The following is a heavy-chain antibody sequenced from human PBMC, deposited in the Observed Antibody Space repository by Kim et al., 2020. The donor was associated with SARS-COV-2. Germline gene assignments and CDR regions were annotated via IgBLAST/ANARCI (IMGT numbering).Heavy chain of an antibody. CDR3: ARVLVRGVMGWYFDL. J-gene: IGHJ2*01. V-gene: IGHV4-31*02. Sequence: PSLKSRVTISVDTSKNQFSLKLSSVTAADTAVYYCARVLVRGVMGWYFDLWGRGTLVTVSS. D-gene: IGHD3-10*01.